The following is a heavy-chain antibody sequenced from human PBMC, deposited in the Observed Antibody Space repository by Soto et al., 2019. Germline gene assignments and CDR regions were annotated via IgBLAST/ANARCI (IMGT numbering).Heavy chain of an antibody. CDR1: GFSLSTSGVG. J-gene: IGHJ4*02. CDR3: ARGGWTTYYSPFFDY. Sequence: QITLKESGPTLVNPTQTLTLTCTFSGFSLSTSGVGVGWIRQPPVKALEWLAVIYWDDDKRYSPSLKSRLTITKDTSKNQVVLTLTTVDTVDTATYYCARGGWTTYYSPFFDYWGQGTLVTVSS. V-gene: IGHV2-5*02. D-gene: IGHD3-10*01. CDR2: IYWDDDK.